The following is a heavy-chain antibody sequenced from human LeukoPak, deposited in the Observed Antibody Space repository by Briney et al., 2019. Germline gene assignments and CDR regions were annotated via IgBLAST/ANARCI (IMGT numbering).Heavy chain of an antibody. D-gene: IGHD6-19*01. J-gene: IGHJ4*02. CDR1: GFTFSSYG. CDR3: AKDFWRRVAVAGFADY. CDR2: ISDSGDST. Sequence: GGSLRLSCAASGFTFSSYGMSWVRQAPGKGLEWVSAISDSGDSTYSADSVKGRFTISRDNSKNTLYLQMNSLRAEDTAVYYCAKDFWRRVAVAGFADYWGQGTLVTVSS. V-gene: IGHV3-23*01.